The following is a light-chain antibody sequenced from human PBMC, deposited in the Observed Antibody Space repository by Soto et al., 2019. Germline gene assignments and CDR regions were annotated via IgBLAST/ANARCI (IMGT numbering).Light chain of an antibody. V-gene: IGKV3-15*01. CDR2: SAS. J-gene: IGKJ1*01. CDR3: EQDDNWPPRWT. CDR1: QSVSSN. Sequence: EIVMTQSPATLSVSPGERATLSCRASQSVSSNLVWYQQKPGQAPRLLIYSASTRATGIPARFSGSGSGTDFTLPMSSLQSEDSAVYYCEQDDNWPPRWTFGQGAKVDI.